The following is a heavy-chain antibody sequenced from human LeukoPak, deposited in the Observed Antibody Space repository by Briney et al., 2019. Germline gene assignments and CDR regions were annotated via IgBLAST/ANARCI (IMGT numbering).Heavy chain of an antibody. J-gene: IGHJ4*02. CDR3: AREAVRGWYNFDY. CDR1: GYTFTNYA. D-gene: IGHD6-19*01. V-gene: IGHV7-4-1*02. CDR2: INTNTGNP. Sequence: GASVKVSCKASGYTFTNYAINWVRQAPGQGLEWMGWINTNTGNPTYAQGFTGRFVFSLDTSVSTAYLQISSLKAEDTAVYYCAREAVRGWYNFDYWGQGTLVTVSS.